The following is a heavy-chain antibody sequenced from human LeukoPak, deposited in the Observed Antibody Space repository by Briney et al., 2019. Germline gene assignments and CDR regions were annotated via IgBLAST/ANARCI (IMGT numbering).Heavy chain of an antibody. CDR2: INPDSGGT. Sequence: ASVKVSCKASGYTFTGYYIHWVRQAPGQGLEWMGWINPDSGGTNYAQKFQGRVTMTRDTSTSTVYMQLSRLRSDDTAVYYCAGAGYSGNYYYYLDFWGQGTLVTVSS. D-gene: IGHD1-26*01. J-gene: IGHJ4*02. V-gene: IGHV1-2*02. CDR1: GYTFTGYY. CDR3: AGAGYSGNYYYYLDF.